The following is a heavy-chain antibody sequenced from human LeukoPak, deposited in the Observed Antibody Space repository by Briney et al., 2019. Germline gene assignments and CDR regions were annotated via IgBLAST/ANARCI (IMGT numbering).Heavy chain of an antibody. V-gene: IGHV3-74*01. Sequence: GGSLRLSCAASGFTFRTYWMHWVRQVPGKGLVWISRINTDGSSTSHADSVKGRFTISRDNAQNTLCLQMNSLRPEDTAVYYCTRYLLASYGMDVWGQGTTVTVSS. CDR3: TRYLLASYGMDV. J-gene: IGHJ6*02. CDR1: GFTFRTYW. D-gene: IGHD2-15*01. CDR2: INTDGSST.